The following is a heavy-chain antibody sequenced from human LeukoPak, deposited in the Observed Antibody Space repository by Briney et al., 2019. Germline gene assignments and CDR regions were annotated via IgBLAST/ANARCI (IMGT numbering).Heavy chain of an antibody. D-gene: IGHD6-6*01. CDR1: GFTFDSYN. CDR2: ISSSSSYI. V-gene: IGHV3-21*04. J-gene: IGHJ6*03. CDR3: AVQLVKYYMDV. Sequence: SGGSLRLSCAASGFTFDSYNMNWVRQAPGKGLEWVSSISSSSSYIYYADSVKGRFTISRDNAKNSLYLQMNSLRAEDTAVYYCAVQLVKYYMDVWGKGTTVTVSS.